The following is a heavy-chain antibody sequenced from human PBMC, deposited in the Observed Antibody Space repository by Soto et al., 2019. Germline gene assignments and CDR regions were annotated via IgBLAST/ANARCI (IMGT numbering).Heavy chain of an antibody. J-gene: IGHJ4*02. V-gene: IGHV3-74*01. D-gene: IGHD3-22*01. Sequence: GGSLRLSCAASGFTFSSYWMHWVRQAPGKGLVWVSSLNSDGSTTTYADSVKGRFTISRDNAKNTLYLQMNSLRAEDTAVYYCARGGSSAYYPVWGQGTLDTVSS. CDR1: GFTFSSYW. CDR2: LNSDGSTT. CDR3: ARGGSSAYYPV.